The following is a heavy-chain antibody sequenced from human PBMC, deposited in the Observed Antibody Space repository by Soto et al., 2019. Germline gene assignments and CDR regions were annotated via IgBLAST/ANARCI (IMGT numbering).Heavy chain of an antibody. Sequence: SETLSLTCTVSGGSISSYYWSWIRQPPGKGLEWIGYIYYSGSTNYNPSLKSRVTISVDTSKNQFSLKLSSVTAADTAVYYCARGENWFDPWGQGTLVTVSS. J-gene: IGHJ5*02. CDR1: GGSISSYY. CDR2: IYYSGST. V-gene: IGHV4-59*01. CDR3: ARGENWFDP.